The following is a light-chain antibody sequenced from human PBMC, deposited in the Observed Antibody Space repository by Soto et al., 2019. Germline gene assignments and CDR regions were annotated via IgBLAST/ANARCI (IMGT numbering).Light chain of an antibody. J-gene: IGLJ2*01. CDR2: DDN. CDR3: QVWHSSDDHL. Sequence: SYVVTQPPSVSVAPGQTARISCGGDNIGSNNVHWYQQKPGQAPAVVVYDDNDRPSGIPERFSGSNSGNTATLTISRVEAGDEADYYCQVWHSSDDHLFGGGTKLTVL. CDR1: NIGSNN. V-gene: IGLV3-21*02.